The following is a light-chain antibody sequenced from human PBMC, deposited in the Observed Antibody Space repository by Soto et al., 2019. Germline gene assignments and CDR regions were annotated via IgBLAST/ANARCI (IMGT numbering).Light chain of an antibody. J-gene: IGKJ4*01. Sequence: DIQLTQSPSTLSASVGDRVTITCRASQSISTWLAWCQQKPGKAPNLLIYDASHLQGGVTSRFSGSGSGTEFTLTISSLQPEDFETYYCQQYASYPLTFGGGTKEEIK. CDR2: DAS. CDR1: QSISTW. CDR3: QQYASYPLT. V-gene: IGKV1-5*01.